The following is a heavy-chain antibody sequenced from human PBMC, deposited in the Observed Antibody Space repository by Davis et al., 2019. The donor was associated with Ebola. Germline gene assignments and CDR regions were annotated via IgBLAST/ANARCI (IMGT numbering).Heavy chain of an antibody. Sequence: GESLKISCTGSGYSFTSYWIGWVRQMPGKGLEWMGIIYPGDSYTNYSPSFQGHVTISADKSISTAYMQLSSLKASDTAMYYCARYANTYYYYGMDVWGQGTTVTVSS. CDR2: IYPGDSYT. CDR3: ARYANTYYYYGMDV. D-gene: IGHD2-2*01. V-gene: IGHV5-51*01. J-gene: IGHJ6*02. CDR1: GYSFTSYW.